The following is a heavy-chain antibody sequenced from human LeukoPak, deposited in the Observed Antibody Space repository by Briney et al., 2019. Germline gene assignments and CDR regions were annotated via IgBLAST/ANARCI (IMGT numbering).Heavy chain of an antibody. Sequence: GGSLRLSCAASRFTFTHCAMRWVRQAPGKGLEWVSGISGSGGYTLYADSVEGRFTISRDNSKNTLYLQMNRLRAEDTALYYCVKGGQVYYFDYWGQGTLVTVSS. D-gene: IGHD3/OR15-3a*01. V-gene: IGHV3-23*01. CDR3: VKGGQVYYFDY. CDR2: ISGSGGYT. CDR1: RFTFTHCA. J-gene: IGHJ4*02.